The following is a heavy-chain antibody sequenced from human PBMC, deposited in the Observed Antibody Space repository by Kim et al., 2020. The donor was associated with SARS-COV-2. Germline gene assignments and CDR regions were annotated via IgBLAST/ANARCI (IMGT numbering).Heavy chain of an antibody. CDR1: GYTLTELS. D-gene: IGHD6-19*01. CDR2: FDPEDGET. V-gene: IGHV1-24*01. CDR3: ATGSGSGWYPIDY. J-gene: IGHJ4*02. Sequence: ASVKVSCKVSGYTLTELSMHWVRQAPGKGLEWMGGFDPEDGETIYAQKFQGRVTMTEDTSTDTAYMELSSLRSEVTAVYYCATGSGSGWYPIDYWGQGTLVTVSS.